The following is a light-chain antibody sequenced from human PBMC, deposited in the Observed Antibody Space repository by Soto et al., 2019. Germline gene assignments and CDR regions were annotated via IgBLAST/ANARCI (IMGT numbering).Light chain of an antibody. CDR3: GTWDSSLSVFYV. J-gene: IGLJ1*01. Sequence: QSVLTQPPSVSAAPEQKVTISCSGSSSNIGNNYVSWYQQLPGTAPKLLIYENNKRPSGIPDRFSGSKSGTSATLGITGLQTGDEADYYCGTWDSSLSVFYVFGTGTKLTVL. V-gene: IGLV1-51*02. CDR2: ENN. CDR1: SSNIGNNY.